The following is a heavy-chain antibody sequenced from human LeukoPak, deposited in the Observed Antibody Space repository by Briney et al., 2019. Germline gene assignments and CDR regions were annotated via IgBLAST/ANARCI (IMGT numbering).Heavy chain of an antibody. CDR2: INHSGST. D-gene: IGHD5-24*01. Sequence: SETLSLTCAVYGVSFSGYYWSWIRQPPGKGLEWIGEINHSGSTNYNPSLKSRVTISVDTSKNQFSLKLSSVTAADTAVYYCARVGRWLQLRWYFDLWGRGTLVTVSS. V-gene: IGHV4-34*01. CDR3: ARVGRWLQLRWYFDL. J-gene: IGHJ2*01. CDR1: GVSFSGYY.